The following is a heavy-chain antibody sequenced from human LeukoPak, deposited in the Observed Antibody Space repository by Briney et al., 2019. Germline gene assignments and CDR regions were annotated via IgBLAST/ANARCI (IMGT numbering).Heavy chain of an antibody. CDR2: IYTSGST. Sequence: KPSETLSLTCTVSGGSISSYYWSWIRQPAGKGLEWIGRIYTSGSTNYNPSLKSRVTMSVDTSKNQFSLKLSSVTAADTAVYYCARDAPTQQWLVPSRYYYYMDVWGKGTTVTVSS. CDR1: GGSISSYY. CDR3: ARDAPTQQWLVPSRYYYYMDV. V-gene: IGHV4-4*07. J-gene: IGHJ6*03. D-gene: IGHD6-19*01.